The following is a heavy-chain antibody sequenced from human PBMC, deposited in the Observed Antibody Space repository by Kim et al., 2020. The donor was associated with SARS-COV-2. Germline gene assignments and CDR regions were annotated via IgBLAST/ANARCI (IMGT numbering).Heavy chain of an antibody. J-gene: IGHJ4*02. Sequence: GGSLRLSCAASGFTFSSYTMNWVRQAPGKGLEWISYIGSGSGTRYYADSVKGRFTISRDNAKNSLYLQMNSLRDEDTAVYFCATAGGYCSGGVCYGVRFYSDYWGQGTLVTVSS. CDR2: IGSGSGTR. CDR3: ATAGGYCSGGVCYGVRFYSDY. D-gene: IGHD2-8*02. V-gene: IGHV3-48*02. CDR1: GFTFSSYT.